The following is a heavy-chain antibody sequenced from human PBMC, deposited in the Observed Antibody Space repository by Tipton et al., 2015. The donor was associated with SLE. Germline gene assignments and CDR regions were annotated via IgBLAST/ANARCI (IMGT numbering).Heavy chain of an antibody. Sequence: GSLRLSCAASGVTFTKFAWSWVRQAPGKGLEWVSVIYSGGSTYYADSVKGRFTISRDNSKNTLYLQMNNLRAEDTAVYYCAKDETAANWYFDSWGQGTLVTVSS. V-gene: IGHV3-23*03. J-gene: IGHJ4*02. D-gene: IGHD6-13*01. CDR2: IYSGGST. CDR3: AKDETAANWYFDS. CDR1: GVTFTKFA.